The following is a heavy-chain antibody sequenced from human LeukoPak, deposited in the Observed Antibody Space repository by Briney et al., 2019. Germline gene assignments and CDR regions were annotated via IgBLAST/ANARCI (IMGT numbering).Heavy chain of an antibody. Sequence: SEILSLTCTVSGYSISSGYYWGWIRQPPGKGLEWIGSIYHSGSTYYNPSLKSRVTISVDTSKNQFSLKLSSVTAADTAVYYCARVYGAYYYDSSGSNWFDPWGQGTLVTVSS. D-gene: IGHD3-22*01. J-gene: IGHJ5*02. V-gene: IGHV4-38-2*02. CDR1: GYSISSGYY. CDR3: ARVYGAYYYDSSGSNWFDP. CDR2: IYHSGST.